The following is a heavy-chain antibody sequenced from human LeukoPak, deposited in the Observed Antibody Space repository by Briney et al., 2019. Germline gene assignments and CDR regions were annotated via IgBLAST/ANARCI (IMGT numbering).Heavy chain of an antibody. CDR3: ARISVVSYYFEY. CDR2: IKLDGTEK. D-gene: IGHD2-8*02. CDR1: GFTLSDYW. V-gene: IGHV3-7*01. J-gene: IGHJ4*02. Sequence: PGGSLRLSCAASGFTLSDYWMTWVRQAPGKGLQWVANIKLDGTEKYYVDSVKGRFTISRDDPKSTVFLQMESLRAEDTAVYYCARISVVSYYFEYWGRGTVVTVSS.